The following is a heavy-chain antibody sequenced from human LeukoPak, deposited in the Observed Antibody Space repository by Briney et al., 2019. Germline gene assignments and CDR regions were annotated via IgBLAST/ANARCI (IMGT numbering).Heavy chain of an antibody. V-gene: IGHV4-59*12. J-gene: IGHJ4*02. Sequence: SETLSLTCTVSPGSISGYYWTWIRQTPGKGLEWIGYIYHTGKTNYNPSLKSRVTISVDTSKNQFSLKLSSVTAADTAVYYCARAINWNGGFDYWGQGTLVTVSS. CDR1: PGSISGYY. CDR3: ARAINWNGGFDY. D-gene: IGHD1-20*01. CDR2: IYHTGKT.